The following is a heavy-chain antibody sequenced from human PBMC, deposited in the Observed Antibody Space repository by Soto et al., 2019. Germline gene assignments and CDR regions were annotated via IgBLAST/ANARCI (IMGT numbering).Heavy chain of an antibody. CDR3: AREVKGVTSFDY. CDR2: LNGGVDGT. V-gene: IGHV1-3*01. D-gene: IGHD3-10*01. Sequence: QVRLIQSGPEMMQPGASVRVSCKASGFTALSYAFHWVRQAPGQGPEWLGWLNGGVDGTSYSQRFQGRVTISRDTSATTVYLEVNALTSEDTAVYYCAREVKGVTSFDYWGQGTLVTVSS. CDR1: GFTALSYA. J-gene: IGHJ4*02.